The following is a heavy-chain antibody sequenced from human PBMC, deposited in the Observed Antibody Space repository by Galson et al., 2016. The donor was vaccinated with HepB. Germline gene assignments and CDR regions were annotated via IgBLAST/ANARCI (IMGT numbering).Heavy chain of an antibody. J-gene: IGHJ4*02. V-gene: IGHV1-69*06. Sequence: SVKVSCKASGGTFGSYAISWVRQAPGQGLEWMGGIIPIFGTPNYAQKFQGRVTITADKSTSTAYMELSSLRFEDTAVYYCARMGRGYDFWGGYYYPADYWGQGTLVTVSS. CDR2: IIPIFGTP. D-gene: IGHD3-3*01. CDR1: GGTFGSYA. CDR3: ARMGRGYDFWGGYYYPADY.